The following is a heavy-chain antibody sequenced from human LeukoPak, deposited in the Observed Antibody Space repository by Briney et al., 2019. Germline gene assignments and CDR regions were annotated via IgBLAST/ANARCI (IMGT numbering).Heavy chain of an antibody. CDR3: AAAASGDFWSGPNWFDP. Sequence: SETLSLTCAVSGGSISSGGYSWSWIRQPPGKGLEWIGYIYHSGSTYYNPSLKSRVTISVDRSKNQFSPKLSSVTAADTAVYYCAAAASGDFWSGPNWFDPWGQGTLVTVSS. J-gene: IGHJ5*02. CDR1: GGSISSGGYS. D-gene: IGHD3-3*01. CDR2: IYHSGST. V-gene: IGHV4-30-2*01.